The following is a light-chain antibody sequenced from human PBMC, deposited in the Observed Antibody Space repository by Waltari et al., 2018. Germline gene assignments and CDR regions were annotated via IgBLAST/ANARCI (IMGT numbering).Light chain of an antibody. CDR2: EAT. V-gene: IGKV1-5*03. CDR1: QSIGSW. CDR3: QRYNSYPIT. Sequence: DIQMTQYPSTLSASVGDRVTITCRASQSIGSWLAWYQQKPGKAPKLLIYEATSVESGVPSRFSASGSGTEFTLTISSLQPDDVATYYCQRYNSYPITFGPGTKVDI. J-gene: IGKJ3*01.